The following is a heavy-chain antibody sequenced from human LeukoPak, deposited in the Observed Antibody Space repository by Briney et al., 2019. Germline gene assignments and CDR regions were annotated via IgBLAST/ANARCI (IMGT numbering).Heavy chain of an antibody. D-gene: IGHD2-2*01. CDR1: GGSFSGYY. CDR3: ARHGYCSSSSCLGNWFDP. Sequence: SETLSLTCAVYGGSFSGYYWTWIRQPPGKGLEWIGEINDSGSTNYNPSLKSRLTISVDTSENLFSLRLISVTAADTAVYYCARHGYCSSSSCLGNWFDPWDQGALVTVSS. CDR2: INDSGST. J-gene: IGHJ5*02. V-gene: IGHV4-34*01.